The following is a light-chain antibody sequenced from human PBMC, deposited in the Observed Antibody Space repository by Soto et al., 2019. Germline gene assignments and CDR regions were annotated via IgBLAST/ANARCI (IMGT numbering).Light chain of an antibody. Sequence: QSVLTQPASVSGSPGQSITISCIGTSSDVGSYNYVSWYQQHPGKVPKLVIYDVNNRPSGVSNRFSGSKSGNTASLTISGLQAEDESDYYCSSYTSSSTSLVFGTGTKLTVL. CDR1: SSDVGSYNY. J-gene: IGLJ1*01. CDR3: SSYTSSSTSLV. V-gene: IGLV2-14*01. CDR2: DVN.